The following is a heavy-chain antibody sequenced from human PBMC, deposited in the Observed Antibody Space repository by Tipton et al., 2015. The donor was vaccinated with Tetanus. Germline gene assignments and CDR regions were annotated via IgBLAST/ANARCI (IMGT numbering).Heavy chain of an antibody. Sequence: QLVQSGAEVKKPGASVKVSCKASGYTFTGYYMYWVRQAPGQGLEWMGGIDPNSGGTVYAQMFQGRVTMTRDTSISTAYMELRSLRSDDTAVYYCARDRGDYIYYGMDVWGPGTTVTVS. V-gene: IGHV1-2*02. CDR3: ARDRGDYIYYGMDV. CDR1: GYTFTGYY. J-gene: IGHJ6*02. CDR2: IDPNSGGT. D-gene: IGHD3-22*01.